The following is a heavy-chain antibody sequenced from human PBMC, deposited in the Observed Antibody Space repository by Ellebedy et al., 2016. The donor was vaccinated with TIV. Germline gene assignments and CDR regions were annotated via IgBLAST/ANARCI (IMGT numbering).Heavy chain of an antibody. V-gene: IGHV3-21*04. J-gene: IGHJ4*02. CDR2: IRSTGSDK. CDR1: GFTFSNYN. D-gene: IGHD3-16*02. Sequence: PGGSLRLSCVASGFTFSNYNMNWVRQSPGKGLEWVSSIRSTGSDKYYAESVKGRFTISRDASNNTLYLQMDSLRAEDTAIYFCAKGTDFTRSDRYPYHFDSWGQGTLVRVSS. CDR3: AKGTDFTRSDRYPYHFDS.